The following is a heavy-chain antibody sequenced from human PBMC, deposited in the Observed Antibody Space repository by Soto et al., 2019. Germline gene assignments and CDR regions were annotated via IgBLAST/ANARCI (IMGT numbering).Heavy chain of an antibody. CDR1: GFTFSSYA. J-gene: IGHJ6*02. V-gene: IGHV3-30-3*01. CDR2: ISYDGSNK. Sequence: GGSLRLSCAASGFTFSSYAMHWVRQAPGKGLEWVAVISYDGSNKYYADSVKGRFTISRDNSKNTLYLQMNSLRAEDTAVYYCAREGYSSSWYEINYYYYYGMDVWGQGTTVTVSS. D-gene: IGHD6-13*01. CDR3: AREGYSSSWYEINYYYYYGMDV.